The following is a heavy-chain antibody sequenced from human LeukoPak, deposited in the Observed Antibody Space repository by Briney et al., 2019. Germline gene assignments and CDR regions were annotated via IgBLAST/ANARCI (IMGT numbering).Heavy chain of an antibody. CDR3: ARGLRPSYYYYYMDV. J-gene: IGHJ6*03. CDR1: GYTFTSYD. Sequence: ASVKVPCKASGYTFTSYDINWVRQATPQGLEWMGWMNPNSGNTGYAQKFQGRVTMTRNTSISTAYMELSSLRSEDTAVYYCARGLRPSYYYYYMDVWGKGTTVTVSS. V-gene: IGHV1-8*01. CDR2: MNPNSGNT.